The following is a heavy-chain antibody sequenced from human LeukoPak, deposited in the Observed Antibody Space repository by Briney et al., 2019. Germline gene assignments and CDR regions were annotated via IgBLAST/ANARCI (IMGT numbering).Heavy chain of an antibody. Sequence: GGSLRLSCAASRFTFSTYSMTWVRQAPGKGLEWVANIKQDGSEKYYVDSVKGRFTISRDNAKNSLYLQMNSLRAEDTAVYYCAREKSRDGYNEADYWGQGTLVTVSS. V-gene: IGHV3-7*01. CDR3: AREKSRDGYNEADY. J-gene: IGHJ4*02. D-gene: IGHD5-12*01. CDR2: IKQDGSEK. CDR1: RFTFSTYS.